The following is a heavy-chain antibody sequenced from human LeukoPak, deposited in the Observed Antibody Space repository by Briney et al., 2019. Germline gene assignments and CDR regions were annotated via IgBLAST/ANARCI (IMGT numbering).Heavy chain of an antibody. D-gene: IGHD2-2*01. CDR2: IWYDGSNK. J-gene: IGHJ6*02. CDR3: AREFETPAYYYYYGMDV. CDR1: GFTFSSYG. V-gene: IGHV3-33*01. Sequence: GGSLRLSCAASGFTFSSYGMHWVRQAPGKGLEWVAVIWYDGSNKYYADSVKGRFTISRDNSKNTLYLQMNSLRAEDTAVYYCAREFETPAYYYYYGMDVWGQGTTVTASS.